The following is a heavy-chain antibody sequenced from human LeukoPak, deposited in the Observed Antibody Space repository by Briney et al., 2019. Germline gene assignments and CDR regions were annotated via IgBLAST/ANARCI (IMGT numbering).Heavy chain of an antibody. CDR1: GGSTSSSSYY. J-gene: IGHJ4*02. CDR2: IYFGGST. CDR3: ARGADSSGYYYAGVYFDY. D-gene: IGHD3-22*01. Sequence: SETLSLTRIHSGGSTSSSSYYSGWIRQPPGKWLECLGSIYFGGSTYSNTSLKSRFTISVDTSKNKFSLKLSSVTAADTAVYYCARGADSSGYYYAGVYFDYWGQGTLVTVSS. V-gene: IGHV4-39*07.